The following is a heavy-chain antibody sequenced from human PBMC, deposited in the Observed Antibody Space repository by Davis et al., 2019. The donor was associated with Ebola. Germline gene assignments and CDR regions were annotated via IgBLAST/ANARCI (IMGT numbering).Heavy chain of an antibody. CDR2: IKSKTDGGTT. D-gene: IGHD3-22*01. CDR3: TTGPNWYYYDTSGYFYYFDY. CDR1: GFTFSYAW. J-gene: IGHJ4*02. V-gene: IGHV3-15*01. Sequence: GESLKISCAASGFTFSYAWMSWVRQAPGKGLEWVGRIKSKTDGGTTDYAAPVKGRFTISRDDSKNTLYLQMNSLKTEDTAVFYCTTGPNWYYYDTSGYFYYFDYWAREPWSPSPQ.